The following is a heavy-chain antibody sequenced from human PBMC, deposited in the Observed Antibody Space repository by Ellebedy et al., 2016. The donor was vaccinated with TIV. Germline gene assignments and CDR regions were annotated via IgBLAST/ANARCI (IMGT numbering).Heavy chain of an antibody. CDR2: IVPIFGTA. CDR3: ARGGYSYGYGGNWFDP. J-gene: IGHJ5*02. Sequence: AASVKVSCKASGGTFSNYAITWVRQAPGQGLEWMGGIVPIFGTANYAPKFQGRVTITADESTGTAYMKLSSLRSEDTAVYYCARGGYSYGYGGNWFDPWGQGTLVTVSS. CDR1: GGTFSNYA. D-gene: IGHD5-18*01. V-gene: IGHV1-69*13.